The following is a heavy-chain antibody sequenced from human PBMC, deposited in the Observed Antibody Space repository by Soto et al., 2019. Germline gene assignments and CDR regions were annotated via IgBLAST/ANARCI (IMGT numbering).Heavy chain of an antibody. CDR3: AKDLYYYDSSGYYPHFDY. J-gene: IGHJ4*02. CDR1: GFTFSSYA. D-gene: IGHD3-22*01. CDR2: ISGSGGST. V-gene: IGHV3-23*01. Sequence: GGSLRLPCAASGFTFSSYAMSWVRQAPGKGLEWVSAISGSGGSTYYADSVKGRFTISRDNSKNTLYLQMNSLRAEDTAVYYCAKDLYYYDSSGYYPHFDYWGQGTLVTVSS.